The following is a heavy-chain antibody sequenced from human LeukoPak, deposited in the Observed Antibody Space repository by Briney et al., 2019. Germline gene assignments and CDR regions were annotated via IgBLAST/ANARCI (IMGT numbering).Heavy chain of an antibody. CDR2: ISSSGSTI. D-gene: IGHD6-19*01. CDR1: GFTFSSYE. Sequence: GGSLRLSCAASGFTFSSYEMNWVRQAPGKGLEWVSYISSSGSTIYYADSVKGRFTISRDNAKNSLYLQMNSLRAEDTAVYCCASIAVAGTGDYYYMDVWGKGTTVTVSS. CDR3: ASIAVAGTGDYYYMDV. V-gene: IGHV3-48*03. J-gene: IGHJ6*03.